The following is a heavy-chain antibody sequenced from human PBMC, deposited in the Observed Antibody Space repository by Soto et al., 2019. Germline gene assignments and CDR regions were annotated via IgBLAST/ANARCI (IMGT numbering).Heavy chain of an antibody. J-gene: IGHJ6*02. Sequence: PSQTLSLTCAISGDSVSSNIAAWNWIRQSPSRGLEWLGRTYYRSKWYNDYAVSVKSRITINPDTSKNQFSLQLNSVTPEDTAVYYCARDLGIYSSSNYYYYGMDVWGQGTTVTVSS. V-gene: IGHV6-1*01. CDR2: TYYRSKWYN. CDR1: GDSVSSNIAA. D-gene: IGHD6-6*01. CDR3: ARDLGIYSSSNYYYYGMDV.